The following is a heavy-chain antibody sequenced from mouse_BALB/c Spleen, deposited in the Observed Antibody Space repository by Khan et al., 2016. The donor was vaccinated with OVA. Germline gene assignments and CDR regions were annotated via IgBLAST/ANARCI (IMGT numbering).Heavy chain of an antibody. J-gene: IGHJ2*01. D-gene: IGHD1-2*01. V-gene: IGHV3-2*02. CDR2: ISYSGST. CDR1: GYSITSGYG. CDR3: ARTARIKY. Sequence: VHLKESGPGLVKPSQSLSLTCTVTGYSITSGYGWNWIRQFPGNKLEWMGYISYSGSTNYNPSLKSRISITRDTSKNQFFLQLNSVTTEDTATYDCARTARIKYWGQGTTLTVSS.